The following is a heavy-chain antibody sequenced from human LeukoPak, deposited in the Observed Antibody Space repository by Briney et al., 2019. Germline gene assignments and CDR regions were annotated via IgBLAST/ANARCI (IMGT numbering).Heavy chain of an antibody. CDR1: GFTLSSYG. D-gene: IGHD3-10*01. V-gene: IGHV3-30*18. CDR3: AKASYYYGSGSYDPLDY. J-gene: IGHJ4*02. Sequence: PGRSLRLSCAASGFTLSSYGMHWVRQAPGKGLEWVAVISYDRSNKYYADSVKGRFTISRDNSKNTLYLQMNSLRAEDTAVYYCAKASYYYGSGSYDPLDYWGQGTLVTVSS. CDR2: ISYDRSNK.